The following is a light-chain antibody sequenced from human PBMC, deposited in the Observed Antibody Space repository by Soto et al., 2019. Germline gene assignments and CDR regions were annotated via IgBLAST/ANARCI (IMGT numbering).Light chain of an antibody. V-gene: IGKV1-13*02. CDR3: QQFNSYLIT. J-gene: IGKJ5*01. Sequence: AIQLTQSPSSLSASVGDRVTITCRASQGISSALAWYQQKPGKAPKLLIYDASSLESGVPSRFSGSGSGTDFSLTSSSLQPEGFATYYCQQFNSYLITFGEGTRLEIK. CDR2: DAS. CDR1: QGISSA.